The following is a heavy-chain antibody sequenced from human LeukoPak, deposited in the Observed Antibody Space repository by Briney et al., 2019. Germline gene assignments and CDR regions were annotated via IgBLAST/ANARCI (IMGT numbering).Heavy chain of an antibody. V-gene: IGHV3-9*01. CDR2: ISWNSGSI. Sequence: GGSLRLSCAASGSTFDDYAMHWVRQAPGKGLEWVSGISWNSGSIGYADSVKGRFTISRDNAKNSLYLQMNSLRAEDTALYYCAKDTGAVGYCSGGSCSGGFDYWGQGTLVTVSS. D-gene: IGHD2-15*01. J-gene: IGHJ4*02. CDR3: AKDTGAVGYCSGGSCSGGFDY. CDR1: GSTFDDYA.